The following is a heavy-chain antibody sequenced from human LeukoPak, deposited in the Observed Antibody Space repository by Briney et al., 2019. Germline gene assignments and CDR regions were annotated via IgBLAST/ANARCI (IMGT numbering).Heavy chain of an antibody. J-gene: IGHJ6*03. CDR1: GGTFSSYA. D-gene: IGHD3-3*01. CDR3: ARVRGYDFWGGYYSDYYYYMDV. Sequence: SVKVSCKASGGTFSSYAISWVRQAPGQGLEWMGGIIPIFGTANYAQKFQGGVTITTDESTSTAYMELSSLRSEDTAVYYCARVRGYDFWGGYYSDYYYYMDVWGKGTTVTVSS. V-gene: IGHV1-69*05. CDR2: IIPIFGTA.